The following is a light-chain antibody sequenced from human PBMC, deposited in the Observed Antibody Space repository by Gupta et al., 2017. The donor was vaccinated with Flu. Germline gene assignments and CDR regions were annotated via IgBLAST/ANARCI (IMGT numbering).Light chain of an antibody. CDR2: RNN. CDR1: SSNIGSNY. CDR3: AAWDDSRSGRV. Sequence: QSVLTQPPSASGTPGQRVTISCSGSSSNIGSNYVYWYQQPPGTAPKLLIYRNNQRPSGVPDRFSGSKSGTSASLAISGLRAEDEADYYCAAWDDSRSGRVFGGGTKLTVL. V-gene: IGLV1-47*01. J-gene: IGLJ3*02.